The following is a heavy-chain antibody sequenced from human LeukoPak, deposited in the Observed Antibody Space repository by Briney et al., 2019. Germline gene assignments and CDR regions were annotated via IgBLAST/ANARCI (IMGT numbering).Heavy chain of an antibody. Sequence: ASVKVSCKASGYTFTTYDINWVRQATGQGLEWMGWMNPVSGNTGYVQKFQGRVTMTRNTSISTAYMELSSLKSEDTAVYYCARGRGSGHKENWFDPWGQGTLVTVPS. CDR1: GYTFTTYD. D-gene: IGHD6-19*01. CDR2: MNPVSGNT. V-gene: IGHV1-8*01. J-gene: IGHJ5*02. CDR3: ARGRGSGHKENWFDP.